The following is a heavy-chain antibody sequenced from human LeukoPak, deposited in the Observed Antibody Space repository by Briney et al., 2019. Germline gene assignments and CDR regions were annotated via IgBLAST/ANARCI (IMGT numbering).Heavy chain of an antibody. Sequence: GGSLRLSCAASGFTFSSYSMNWVRQAPGKGLEWVSSISSSSSCIYYADSVKGRFTISRDNAKNSLYLQMNSLRAEDTAVYYCARGQGGYYRLPPDYWGQGTLVTVSS. CDR2: ISSSSSCI. V-gene: IGHV3-21*01. CDR3: ARGQGGYYRLPPDY. CDR1: GFTFSSYS. D-gene: IGHD3-22*01. J-gene: IGHJ4*02.